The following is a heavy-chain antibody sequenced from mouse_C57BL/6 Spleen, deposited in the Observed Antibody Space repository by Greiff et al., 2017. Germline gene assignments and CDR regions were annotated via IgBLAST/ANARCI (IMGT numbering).Heavy chain of an antibody. CDR1: GFTFSSYA. V-gene: IGHV5-9-1*02. Sequence: EVKLLESGAGLVKPGGSLKLSCAASGFTFSSYAMSWVRQTPEKRLEWVAYISSGGDYIYYADNVKGRFTISRDNARNTLYLQMSSLKSDDTAMYYCTRGERKHYARDYWGQGTSVTVSS. CDR2: ISSGGDYI. CDR3: TRGERKHYARDY. J-gene: IGHJ4*01.